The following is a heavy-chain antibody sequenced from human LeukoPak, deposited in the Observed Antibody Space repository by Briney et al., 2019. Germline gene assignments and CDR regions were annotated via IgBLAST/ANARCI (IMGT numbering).Heavy chain of an antibody. V-gene: IGHV3-30*02. CDR2: IRSDGSST. CDR1: GFPFGTYG. J-gene: IGHJ4*02. Sequence: GGSLRLSCDASGFPFGTYGTHWVCQAPGKGLEWVAFIRSDGSSTYYADSVKGRFTISRDNSKNTLYLQINSLRAEDTAVYYCAKDSRNTITFGGVIPDWGQGTLVTVSS. D-gene: IGHD3-16*02. CDR3: AKDSRNTITFGGVIPD.